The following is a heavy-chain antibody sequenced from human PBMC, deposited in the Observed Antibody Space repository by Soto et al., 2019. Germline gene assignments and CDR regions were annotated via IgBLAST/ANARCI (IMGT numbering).Heavy chain of an antibody. V-gene: IGHV3-23*01. J-gene: IGHJ6*03. CDR2: ISGSGGST. CDR1: GFIFNDYA. CDR3: AKCITGYIAGRYDYCYQMAV. Sequence: EVQLLESGGGLVQPGGSLRLSCAASGFIFNDYAMTWVRQAPGKGLEWVSGISGSGGSTYYADSVKGRFTISRDNSKNTLQLQRISVEGADTDYYYSAKCITGYIAGRYDYCYQMAVFGEGTTVTVSS. D-gene: IGHD6-13*01.